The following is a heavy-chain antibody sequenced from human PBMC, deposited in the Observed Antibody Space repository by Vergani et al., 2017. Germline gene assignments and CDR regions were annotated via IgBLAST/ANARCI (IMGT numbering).Heavy chain of an antibody. CDR3: ARRGYDFWSGYYRGYFQH. V-gene: IGHV4-34*01. CDR1: GGSFRGYY. J-gene: IGHJ1*01. Sequence: QVQLQQWGAGLLKPSETLSLTCAVYGGSFRGYYWSWIRQPPGKGLEWIGEINHSGSTNYNPSLKSRVTISVDTSKNQFSLKLSSVTAADTAVYYCARRGYDFWSGYYRGYFQHWGQGTLVTVSS. D-gene: IGHD3-3*01. CDR2: INHSGST.